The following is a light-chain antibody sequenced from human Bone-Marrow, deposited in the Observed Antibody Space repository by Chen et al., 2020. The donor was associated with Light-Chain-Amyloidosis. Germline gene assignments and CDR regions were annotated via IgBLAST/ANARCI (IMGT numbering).Light chain of an antibody. J-gene: IGKJ4*01. CDR2: GSS. V-gene: IGKV3-20*01. Sequence: EIVLTQSPGTLSLSPGEGANLSCRASQTISSNYLTWYQQKFGQAPRLLIYGSSSRATGIPDRFTGSGCGTDCTLAINRLEPEYIAMYYCQQYGTSPLTFGGGTKVEIK. CDR3: QQYGTSPLT. CDR1: QTISSNY.